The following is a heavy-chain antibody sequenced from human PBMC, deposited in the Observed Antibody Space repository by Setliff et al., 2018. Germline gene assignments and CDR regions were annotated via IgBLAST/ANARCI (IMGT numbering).Heavy chain of an antibody. CDR1: GGSFSDYY. CDR3: ASGLWVSYGSYYYYGMDV. J-gene: IGHJ6*02. V-gene: IGHV4-59*10. Sequence: PSETLSLTCVVYGGSFSDYYWSWIRQRAGKGLEWIGRIYTSGSTNYNPSRKSRVTISVDPSNNQYSLKLSSVTAADKAVYYCASGLWVSYGSYYYYGMDVWGQGTTVTVSS. CDR2: IYTSGST. D-gene: IGHD5-18*01.